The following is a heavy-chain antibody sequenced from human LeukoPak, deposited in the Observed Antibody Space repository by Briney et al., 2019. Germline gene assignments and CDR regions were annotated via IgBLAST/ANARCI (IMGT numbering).Heavy chain of an antibody. CDR1: GGSISSYY. J-gene: IGHJ3*02. D-gene: IGHD1-26*01. Sequence: SETLSLTCTVSGGSISSYYWSWIRQPPGKGLEWIGYIYYSGSTNYNPSLKSRVTISVDTSKNQFSLKLSSVTAADTAVYYCASVGLDAFDIWGQGTMVTVSS. CDR2: IYYSGST. CDR3: ASVGLDAFDI. V-gene: IGHV4-59*08.